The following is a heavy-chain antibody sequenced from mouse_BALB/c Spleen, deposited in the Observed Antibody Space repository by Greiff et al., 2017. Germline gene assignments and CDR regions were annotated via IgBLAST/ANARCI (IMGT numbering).Heavy chain of an antibody. Sequence: DVQLVESGGGLVQPGGSRKLSCAASGFTFSSFGMHWVRQAPEKGLEWVAYISSGSSTIYYADTVKGRFTISRDNPKNTLFLQMTSLRSEDTAMYYCARDGYYHYYAMDYWGQGTSVTVSS. CDR2: ISSGSSTI. CDR3: ARDGYYHYYAMDY. D-gene: IGHD2-3*01. J-gene: IGHJ4*01. V-gene: IGHV5-17*02. CDR1: GFTFSSFG.